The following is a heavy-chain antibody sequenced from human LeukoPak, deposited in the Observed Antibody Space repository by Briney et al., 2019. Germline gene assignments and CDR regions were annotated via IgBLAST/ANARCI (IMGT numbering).Heavy chain of an antibody. CDR3: ARTTEGGYTYDYFYYYYMDV. CDR2: IYYSGST. V-gene: IGHV4-59*01. CDR1: GGSISNYY. D-gene: IGHD5-18*01. Sequence: ETLSLTCTVSGGSISNYYWSWIRQPPGKGLEWIGYIYYSGSTNYNPSLKSRVTISVDTSKNQFSLKLSSVTAADTAVYYCARTTEGGYTYDYFYYYYMDVWGKGTTVTISS. J-gene: IGHJ6*03.